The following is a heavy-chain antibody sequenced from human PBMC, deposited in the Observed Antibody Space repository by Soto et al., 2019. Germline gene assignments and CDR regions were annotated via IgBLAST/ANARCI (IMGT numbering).Heavy chain of an antibody. V-gene: IGHV3-23*01. CDR3: AKNQGVELVPLATVDWFDP. CDR2: ISGSGFKK. Sequence: PGWCLRLSCAASGFIFENFGMSWVRQAPGKGLEWISSISGSGFKKYYADSVKGRFTISRDNSKSTVYLELNNLSAEDTAVYHCAKNQGVELVPLATVDWFDPWGQGSVVTVSS. D-gene: IGHD1-26*01. J-gene: IGHJ5*02. CDR1: GFIFENFG.